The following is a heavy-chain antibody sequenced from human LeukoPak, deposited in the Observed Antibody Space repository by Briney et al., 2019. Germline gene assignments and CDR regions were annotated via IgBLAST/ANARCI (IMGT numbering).Heavy chain of an antibody. CDR2: ISYDGNNK. Sequence: GKSLRLSCAASGFTFSNSAMHWVRQAPGKGLEWVALISYDGNNKYYADSVEGRFTISRDNSKNTLYLQMSSLRAEDTADYFCANDAAQQQLSNLFHGMDVWSQGTTVTVSS. D-gene: IGHD6-13*01. V-gene: IGHV3-30-3*02. CDR3: ANDAAQQQLSNLFHGMDV. J-gene: IGHJ6*02. CDR1: GFTFSNSA.